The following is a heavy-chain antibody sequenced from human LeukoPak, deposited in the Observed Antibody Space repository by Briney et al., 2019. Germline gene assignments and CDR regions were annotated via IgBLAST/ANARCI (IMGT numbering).Heavy chain of an antibody. CDR2: IKQDGSEK. D-gene: IGHD6-13*01. CDR1: GFTFSSYW. Sequence: PGGSLRLSWAASGFTFSSYWMSWVRQAPGKGLGWVANIKQDGSEKYYVDSVKGRFTIARDKAKNSLYLQMNSVRAEDTAVYYCARDYPGYSSSWYEFPPMRPIDYWGQGTLVTVSS. CDR3: ARDYPGYSSSWYEFPPMRPIDY. J-gene: IGHJ4*02. V-gene: IGHV3-7*01.